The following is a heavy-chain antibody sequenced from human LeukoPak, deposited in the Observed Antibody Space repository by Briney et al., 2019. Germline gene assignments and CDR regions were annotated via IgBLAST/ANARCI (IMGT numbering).Heavy chain of an antibody. CDR1: GFTFSTYA. CDR3: ATGYDYGSGSLYNRFDS. V-gene: IGHV3-30*04. D-gene: IGHD3-10*01. J-gene: IGHJ5*01. CDR2: ISYDGKNK. Sequence: PGGSLRLSCAASGFTFSTYAMHWVRQAPGKGLEWVAVISYDGKNKYYAESVEGRFPISSDNAKNTLFLQMNSLRVEDTALYYCATGYDYGSGSLYNRFDSWGQGTLVTVSS.